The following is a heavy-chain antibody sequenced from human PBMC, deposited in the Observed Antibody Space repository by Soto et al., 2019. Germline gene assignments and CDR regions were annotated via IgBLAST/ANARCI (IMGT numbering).Heavy chain of an antibody. V-gene: IGHV1-69*01. CDR1: GGTFSSYA. D-gene: IGHD3-9*01. CDR3: ARDGVLRYFDWPQIKMDV. Sequence: QVKLVQSGAEVKKPGSSVKVSCKASGGTFSSYAISWVRQAPGQGLEWMGGIIPIFGTANYAQKFQGRVTITADESTSTAYMELSSLRSEDTAVYYCARDGVLRYFDWPQIKMDVWGQGTTVTVSS. J-gene: IGHJ6*02. CDR2: IIPIFGTA.